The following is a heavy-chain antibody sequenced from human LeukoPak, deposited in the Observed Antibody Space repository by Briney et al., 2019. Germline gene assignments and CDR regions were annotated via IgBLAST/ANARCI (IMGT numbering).Heavy chain of an antibody. CDR3: ARASGSYGSGSYYYSGMDV. CDR2: IFHSGST. CDR1: GYSIGSGFY. V-gene: IGHV4-38-2*01. D-gene: IGHD3-10*01. J-gene: IGHJ6*04. Sequence: SETMSLTCAVSGYSIGSGFYWGWIRQPPGKGLEWIGSIFHSGSTYYNPSLKSRVTISVDTSKNQFSLKLSSVTAADTALYYCARASGSYGSGSYYYSGMDVWGKGTTVTVSS.